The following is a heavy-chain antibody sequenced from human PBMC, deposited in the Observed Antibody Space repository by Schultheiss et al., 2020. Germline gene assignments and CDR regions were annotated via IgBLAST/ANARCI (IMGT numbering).Heavy chain of an antibody. CDR3: ARDRGWLLDFDY. CDR2: IYSGGST. V-gene: IGHV3-66*02. J-gene: IGHJ4*02. D-gene: IGHD1-26*01. CDR1: GFTVSSNY. Sequence: GGSLRLSCAASGFTVSSNYMSWVRQAPGKGLEWVSVIYSGGSTYYADSVKGRFTISKDNSKNTVYLQMDSLRVEDTAVYYCARDRGWLLDFDYWGQGTLVTVSS.